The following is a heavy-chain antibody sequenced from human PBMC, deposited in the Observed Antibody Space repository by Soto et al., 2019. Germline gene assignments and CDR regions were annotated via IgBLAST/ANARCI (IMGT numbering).Heavy chain of an antibody. CDR3: AKVSRDIVVVPAAMAITMVRGHPQAYYGMDA. CDR1: GFTFSSYA. CDR2: ISGSGGST. J-gene: IGHJ6*02. V-gene: IGHV3-23*01. Sequence: PGGSLRLSCAASGFTFSSYAMSWVRQAPGKGLEWVSAISGSGGSTYYADSVKGRFTISRDNSKNTLYLQMNSLRAEDTAVYYCAKVSRDIVVVPAAMAITMVRGHPQAYYGMDAWGQGTTVTVSS. D-gene: IGHD2-2*01.